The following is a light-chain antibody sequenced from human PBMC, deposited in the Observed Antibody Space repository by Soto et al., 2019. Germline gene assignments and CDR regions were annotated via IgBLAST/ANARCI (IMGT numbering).Light chain of an antibody. Sequence: VLSEVAVTLKLNPGERATLSCRASQSFRGLLAWYQQKPGQAPRLLIYDAYNRATGIPPRFSGSGSGTDFTLTISSLEPEDCVVYYCPLRPMRPITFAHLARLEI. CDR1: QSFRGL. CDR3: PLRPMRPIT. J-gene: IGKJ5*01. V-gene: IGKV3-11*01. CDR2: DAY.